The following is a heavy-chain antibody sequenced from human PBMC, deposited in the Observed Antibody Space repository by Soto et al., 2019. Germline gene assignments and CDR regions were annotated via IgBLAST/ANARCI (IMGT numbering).Heavy chain of an antibody. J-gene: IGHJ1*01. CDR3: ARIDSSGGLDS. D-gene: IGHD3-22*01. CDR1: GGSVSSSSYY. CDR2: VYYRGRT. Sequence: SETLSLTCIVSGGSVSSSSYYWGWIRQPPGKGLEWIGSVYYRGRTYYSPSFESRVTMSVDISKNHFSLNLSSVTAADTAVYYCARIDSSGGLDSWGQGILVTVSS. V-gene: IGHV4-39*02.